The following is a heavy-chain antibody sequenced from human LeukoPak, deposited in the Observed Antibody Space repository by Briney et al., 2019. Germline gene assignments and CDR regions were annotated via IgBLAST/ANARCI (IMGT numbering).Heavy chain of an antibody. CDR1: GGSISSGGYY. J-gene: IGHJ4*02. V-gene: IGHV4-30-2*01. CDR3: VSMGELPFDY. Sequence: SETLSLTCTVSGGSISSGGYYWSWIRQPPGKGLEWIGYIYHSGSTYYNPSLKSRVTISVDRSKNQFSLKLSSVTAADTAVYYCVSMGELPFDYWGQGTLVTVSS. D-gene: IGHD1-26*01. CDR2: IYHSGST.